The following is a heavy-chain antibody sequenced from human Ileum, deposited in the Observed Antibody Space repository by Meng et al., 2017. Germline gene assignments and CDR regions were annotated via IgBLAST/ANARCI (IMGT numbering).Heavy chain of an antibody. CDR1: GFTFSSHW. V-gene: IGHV3-7*01. CDR3: ARNPRESQYSIFDY. Sequence: GESLKISCVASGFTFSSHWMNWVRQAPGKGLEWVANIKQDGSQEYFVESVKERFTISRDNAKNSLYLQMNSLRDEDTAVYYCARNPRESQYSIFDYWGQGALVTVSS. J-gene: IGHJ4*02. CDR2: IKQDGSQE. D-gene: IGHD3-3*01.